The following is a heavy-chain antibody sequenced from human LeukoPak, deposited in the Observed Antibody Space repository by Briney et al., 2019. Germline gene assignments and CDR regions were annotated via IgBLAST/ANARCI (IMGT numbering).Heavy chain of an antibody. CDR1: GFTVSSNY. J-gene: IGHJ4*02. V-gene: IGHV3-30*02. CDR2: IRYDGSTE. CDR3: AKTVATIGFGHYFDY. D-gene: IGHD5-12*01. Sequence: GGSLRLSCAASGFTVSSNYMSWVRQAPGKGLEWVAFIRYDGSTEYYADSVKGRFTISRDNSKNTLYLQMNSLRGDDTAVYYCAKTVATIGFGHYFDYWGQGTLVTVSS.